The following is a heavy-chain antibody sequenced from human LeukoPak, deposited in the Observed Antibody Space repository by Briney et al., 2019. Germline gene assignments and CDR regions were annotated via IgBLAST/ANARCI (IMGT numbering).Heavy chain of an antibody. Sequence: GESLKISCKGSGYTFTSYWIGWVRQMPGKGLEWMGIIYPGDSDTRYSPSFQGQVTISADKSITTAYLQWSSLKASDSATYYCARHNDGYNVDYWGQGTLVTVSS. CDR3: ARHNDGYNVDY. CDR2: IYPGDSDT. D-gene: IGHD5-24*01. J-gene: IGHJ4*02. V-gene: IGHV5-51*01. CDR1: GYTFTSYW.